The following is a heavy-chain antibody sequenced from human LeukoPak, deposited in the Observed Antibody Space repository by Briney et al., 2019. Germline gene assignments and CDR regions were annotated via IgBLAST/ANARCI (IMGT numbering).Heavy chain of an antibody. Sequence: SETLSLTCAVSGGSITSSRHYWIWVRQPPGKGLEWIGSIHYYGTTFYTSSLKSRVSISMDTSKNQFSLNLSSVTAADTAVYYCARLRFSGGNPLDTWGQGSLVTVSS. CDR3: ARLRFSGGNPLDT. J-gene: IGHJ5*02. V-gene: IGHV4-39*01. D-gene: IGHD3-16*01. CDR2: IHYYGTT. CDR1: GGSITSSRHY.